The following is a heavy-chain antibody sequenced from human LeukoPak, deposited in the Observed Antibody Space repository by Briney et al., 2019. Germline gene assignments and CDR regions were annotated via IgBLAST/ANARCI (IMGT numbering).Heavy chain of an antibody. CDR1: GGSISSGGHS. CDR2: IYHSGST. J-gene: IGHJ3*02. Sequence: SQTLSLTCTVSGGSISSGGHSWSWIRQPPGKGLEWIGYIYHSGSTYYNPSLKSRVTISVDRSKNQFSLKLSSVTAADTAVYYCARAYLAFDIWGQGTMVTVSS. CDR3: ARAYLAFDI. V-gene: IGHV4-30-2*01.